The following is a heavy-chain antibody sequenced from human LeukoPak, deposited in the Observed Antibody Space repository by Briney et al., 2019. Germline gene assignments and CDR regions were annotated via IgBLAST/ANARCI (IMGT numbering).Heavy chain of an antibody. CDR1: GFTFSSYS. D-gene: IGHD4-17*01. CDR2: ISSSSYI. CDR3: ARVLGDYGEFDY. V-gene: IGHV3-21*01. J-gene: IGHJ4*02. Sequence: PGGSLRLSCAASGFTFSSYSMNWVRQAPGKGLEWVSSISSSSYIYYADSVKGRFTISRDNAKNSLYLQMNSLRAEDTAVYYCARVLGDYGEFDYWGQGTLVTVSS.